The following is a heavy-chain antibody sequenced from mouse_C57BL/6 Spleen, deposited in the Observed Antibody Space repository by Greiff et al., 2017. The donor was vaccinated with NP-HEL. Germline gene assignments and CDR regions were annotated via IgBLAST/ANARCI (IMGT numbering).Heavy chain of an antibody. V-gene: IGHV5-16*01. CDR2: INYDGSST. Sequence: VQLKESEGGLVQPGSSMKLSCTASGFTFSDYYMAWVRQVPEKGLEWVANINYDGSSTYYLDSLKSRFIISRDNAKNILYLQMSSLKSEDTATYYCARDGSRNYAMDYWGQGTSVTVSS. J-gene: IGHJ4*01. D-gene: IGHD1-1*01. CDR3: ARDGSRNYAMDY. CDR1: GFTFSDYY.